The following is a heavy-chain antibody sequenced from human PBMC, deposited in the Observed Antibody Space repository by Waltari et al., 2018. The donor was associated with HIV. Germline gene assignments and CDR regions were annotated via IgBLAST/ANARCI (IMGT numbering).Heavy chain of an antibody. CDR2: IIPGFGTT. J-gene: IGHJ4*02. D-gene: IGHD6-25*01. CDR3: ARGAASNTFNSYFDS. CDR1: GGSFSNNA. V-gene: IGHV1-69*13. Sequence: QVQLVQSGAEVKKPGSSVKVSCKASGGSFSNNAISWVRQAPGQGLEWMGGIIPGFGTTYYSQKFQGRVTITADVSLTTAYMDLSSLGSDDTAFYFCARGAASNTFNSYFDSWGQGVLVTVSS.